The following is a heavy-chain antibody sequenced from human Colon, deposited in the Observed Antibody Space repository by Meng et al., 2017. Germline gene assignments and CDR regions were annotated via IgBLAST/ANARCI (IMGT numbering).Heavy chain of an antibody. Sequence: QGQRVASGGTLVKPGGALRLSCPAFGFTFSDYYLSWIRQAPGKGLEWLAYISNGGYVFYFADSVKGRFTISRDNAANSVYLHMDSLGADDTGVYYCARDFYETVSGSYHGAYFDNWGQGTLVTVSS. J-gene: IGHJ4*02. D-gene: IGHD2/OR15-2a*01. V-gene: IGHV3-11*04. CDR2: ISNGGYVF. CDR1: GFTFSDYY. CDR3: ARDFYETVSGSYHGAYFDN.